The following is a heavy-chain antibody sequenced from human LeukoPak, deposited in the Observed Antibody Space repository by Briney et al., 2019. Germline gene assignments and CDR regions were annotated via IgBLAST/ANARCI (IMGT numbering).Heavy chain of an antibody. D-gene: IGHD2-2*02. CDR2: INPNSGGT. CDR1: GYTFTSYY. Sequence: ASVKVSCKASGYTFTSYYMHWVRQAPGQGLEWMGWINPNSGGTNYAQKFQGRVTMTRDTSISTAYMELSRLRSDDTAVYYCARVFAGGYCSSTSCYNYYYMDVWGKGTTVTVSS. CDR3: ARVFAGGYCSSTSCYNYYYMDV. V-gene: IGHV1-2*02. J-gene: IGHJ6*03.